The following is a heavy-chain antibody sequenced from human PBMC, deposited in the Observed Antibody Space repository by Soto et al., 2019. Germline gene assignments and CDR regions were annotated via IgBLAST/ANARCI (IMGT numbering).Heavy chain of an antibody. CDR3: ARASFHSSSWHEAVVWSDWFDP. D-gene: IGHD6-13*01. J-gene: IGHJ5*02. CDR2: IYHSGST. CDR1: GGSISSGGYS. Sequence: PSETLSLTCAVSGGSISSGGYSWSWIRQPPGKGLEWIGYIYHSGSTYYNPSLKSRVTISVDRSKNQFSLKLSSVTAADTAVYYCARASFHSSSWHEAVVWSDWFDPWGQGTLVTVSS. V-gene: IGHV4-30-2*01.